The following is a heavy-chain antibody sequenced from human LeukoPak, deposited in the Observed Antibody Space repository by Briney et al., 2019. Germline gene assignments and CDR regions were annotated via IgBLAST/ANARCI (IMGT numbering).Heavy chain of an antibody. CDR1: GFAFSSYA. D-gene: IGHD6-13*01. Sequence: GGSLRLSCAASGFAFSSYAMSWVRQAPGKGLEWVSAISGSGGSTYYADSVKGRFTISRDNSKNTLYLQMNSLRAEDTAVYYCAKYPGIAAAGPNFYWGQGTLVTVSS. J-gene: IGHJ4*02. V-gene: IGHV3-23*01. CDR2: ISGSGGST. CDR3: AKYPGIAAAGPNFY.